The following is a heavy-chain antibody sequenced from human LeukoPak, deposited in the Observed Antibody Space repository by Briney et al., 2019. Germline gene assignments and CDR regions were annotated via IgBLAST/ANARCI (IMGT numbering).Heavy chain of an antibody. CDR2: SSGSGRAI. Sequence: GGSLRLSCAASGFILSNHAMSWVRQAPGKGLQWIAVSSGSGRAIEYEDSVKGRFTTSRDNSKKTLSLQMNSLRVEDTAIYYCTKNVMVKRYIDYWGQGTVVTVSS. V-gene: IGHV3-23*01. CDR3: TKNVMVKRYIDY. J-gene: IGHJ4*02. D-gene: IGHD5-18*01. CDR1: GFILSNHA.